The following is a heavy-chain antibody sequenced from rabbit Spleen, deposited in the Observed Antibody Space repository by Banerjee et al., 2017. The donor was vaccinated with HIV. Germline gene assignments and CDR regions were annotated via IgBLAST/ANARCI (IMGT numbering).Heavy chain of an antibody. CDR1: GVSFSSNHY. CDR3: ARDTGTSFSSYGMDL. Sequence: QSLEESGGDLVKPGASLTLTCTASGVSFSSNHYMCWVRQAPGKGLEWISCIAGDSSGFTYSATWAKGRFTCSKTSSTTVTLQMTSLTVADTATYFCARDTGTSFSSYGMDLWGPGTLVTVS. V-gene: IGHV1S40*01. J-gene: IGHJ6*01. CDR2: IAGDSSGFT. D-gene: IGHD7-1*01.